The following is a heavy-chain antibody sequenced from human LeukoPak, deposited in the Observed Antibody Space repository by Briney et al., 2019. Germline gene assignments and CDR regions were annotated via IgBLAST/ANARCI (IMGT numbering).Heavy chain of an antibody. CDR3: ARLTPDYGDYSPFDY. V-gene: IGHV3-30-3*01. Sequence: GGSLRLSCAASGFTFSSYAMHWVRQAPGKGLEWVAVISYDGSNKYCADSVKGRFTISRDNSKNTLYLQMNSLRAEDTAVYYCARLTPDYGDYSPFDYWGQGTLVTVSS. D-gene: IGHD4-17*01. CDR2: ISYDGSNK. J-gene: IGHJ4*02. CDR1: GFTFSSYA.